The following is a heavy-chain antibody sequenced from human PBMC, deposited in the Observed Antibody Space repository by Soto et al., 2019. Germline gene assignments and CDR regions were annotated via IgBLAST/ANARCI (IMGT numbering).Heavy chain of an antibody. J-gene: IGHJ6*02. CDR2: ISYDGSNK. Sequence: QVQLVESGGGVVQPGRSLRLSCAASGFTFSSYGMHWVRQAPGKGLEWVAVISYDGSNKYYADSVKGRFTISRDNSKNTLDLQMNSLRAEDTAVYYCAKTMEGYCSGGSCFGFYYYYGMDVWGQGTTVTVSS. D-gene: IGHD2-15*01. CDR1: GFTFSSYG. V-gene: IGHV3-30*18. CDR3: AKTMEGYCSGGSCFGFYYYYGMDV.